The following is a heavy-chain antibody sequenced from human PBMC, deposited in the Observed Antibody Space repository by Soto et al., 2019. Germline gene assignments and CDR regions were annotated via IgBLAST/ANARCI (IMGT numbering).Heavy chain of an antibody. V-gene: IGHV1-69*02. Sequence: QVQLVQSAAEVKKPGSSVKVSCKASGGSLRSYSINWMRQAPGQGLEWMGRLIPIVGIANYTQKYKGRVTITAHKSTSTGYMELSRLRSEDTAVYYCSRSAAGVDFWGQGTLVTVSS. CDR2: LIPIVGIA. D-gene: IGHD6-13*01. CDR3: SRSAAGVDF. J-gene: IGHJ4*02. CDR1: GGSLRSYS.